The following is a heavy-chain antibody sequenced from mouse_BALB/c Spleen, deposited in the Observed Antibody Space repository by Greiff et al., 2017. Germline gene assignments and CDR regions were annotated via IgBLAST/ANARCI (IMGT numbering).Heavy chain of an antibody. CDR1: GFTFSSFG. CDR2: ISSGSSTI. J-gene: IGHJ3*01. Sequence: EVMLVESGGGLVQPGGSRKLSCAASGFTFSSFGMHWVRQAPEKGLEWVAYISSGSSTIYYADTVKGRFTISRDNPKNTLFLQMTSLGSEDTAMYYCARGITTGFAYWGQGTLVTVSA. CDR3: ARGITTGFAY. D-gene: IGHD2-4*01. V-gene: IGHV5-17*02.